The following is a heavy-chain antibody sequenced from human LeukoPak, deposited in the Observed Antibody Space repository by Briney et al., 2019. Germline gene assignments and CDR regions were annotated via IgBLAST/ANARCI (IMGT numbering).Heavy chain of an antibody. J-gene: IGHJ4*02. CDR3: ARDRYYYDSSGYFDY. CDR1: GGSFSGYY. CDR2: INHSGST. V-gene: IGHV4-34*01. Sequence: PSETLSLTCAVYGGSFSGYYWSWIRQPPGKGLEWIGEINHSGSTNYNPSLKSRVTISVDTSKNQFSLKLSSVTAADTAVYYCARDRYYYDSSGYFDYWGQGTLVTVSS. D-gene: IGHD3-22*01.